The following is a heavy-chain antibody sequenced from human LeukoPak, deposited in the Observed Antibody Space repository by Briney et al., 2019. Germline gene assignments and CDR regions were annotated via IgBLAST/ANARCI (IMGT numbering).Heavy chain of an antibody. CDR1: GYTFTGYY. D-gene: IGHD2-15*01. CDR2: INPNTCAS. CDR3: ARDERFCNGDNHYPDLGY. Sequence: GASVKVSCKASGYTFTGYYMFWVRQAPGQGLERMGWINPNTCASKYAQNFQGRVTLTRDTSIRTTFMELSSLRSDDTAFYYCARDERFCNGDNHYPDLGYWGQGTLVTVSS. V-gene: IGHV1-2*02. J-gene: IGHJ4*02.